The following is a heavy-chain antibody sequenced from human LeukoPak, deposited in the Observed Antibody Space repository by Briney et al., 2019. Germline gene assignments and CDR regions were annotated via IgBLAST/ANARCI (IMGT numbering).Heavy chain of an antibody. D-gene: IGHD3-22*01. V-gene: IGHV4-31*03. CDR1: GGSISSGGYY. Sequence: SETLSLTCTVSGGSISSGGYYWSWIRQQPGKGLEWIGYIYYSGSTYYNPSLKSRVTISVDTSKNQFSLKLSSVTAADTAVYYCARVYRPAYYYDSSGYYFDYWGQGTLVTVSS. J-gene: IGHJ4*02. CDR2: IYYSGST. CDR3: ARVYRPAYYYDSSGYYFDY.